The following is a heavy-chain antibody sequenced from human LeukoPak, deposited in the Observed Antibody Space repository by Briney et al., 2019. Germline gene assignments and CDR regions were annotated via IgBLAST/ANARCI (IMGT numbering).Heavy chain of an antibody. CDR3: ARVETATITRSYYYYYYMDV. CDR1: GYTFTGYY. D-gene: IGHD5-24*01. J-gene: IGHJ6*03. CDR2: INPNSGGT. Sequence: GASVKVSCKASGYTFTGYYMHWVRQAPGQGLEWMGWINPNSGGTNYAQKLQGRVTMTTDTSTSTAYMELRSLRSDDTAVYYCARVETATITRSYYYYYYMDVWGKGTTVTVSS. V-gene: IGHV1-2*02.